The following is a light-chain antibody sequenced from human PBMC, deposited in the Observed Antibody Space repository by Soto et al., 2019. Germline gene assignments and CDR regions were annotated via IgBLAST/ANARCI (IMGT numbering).Light chain of an antibody. CDR1: QSVSIN. J-gene: IGKJ5*01. V-gene: IGKV3-11*01. CDR2: DAS. Sequence: ETVLTQSPATLSLSPGERATLSCRASQSVSINLAWFQQKPGQAPRLLIYDASNRATGIPARFSGSGSGTDFTLTISSLEPEDFAVYYCQQRSNWPITFGQGTRLEIK. CDR3: QQRSNWPIT.